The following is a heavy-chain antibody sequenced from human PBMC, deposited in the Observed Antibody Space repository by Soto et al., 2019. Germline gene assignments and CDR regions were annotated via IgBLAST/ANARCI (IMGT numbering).Heavy chain of an antibody. CDR2: IIPIFGTA. Sequence: APSVKVSCKASGGTFSSYAISWVRQAPGQGLEWMGGIIPIFGTANYAQKFQGRVTITADESTGTSHLEVSSLTSDDTAVYYCARMASAGTLNWFDPWGQGTLVTVSS. CDR1: GGTFSSYA. D-gene: IGHD6-13*01. CDR3: ARMASAGTLNWFDP. V-gene: IGHV1-69*13. J-gene: IGHJ5*02.